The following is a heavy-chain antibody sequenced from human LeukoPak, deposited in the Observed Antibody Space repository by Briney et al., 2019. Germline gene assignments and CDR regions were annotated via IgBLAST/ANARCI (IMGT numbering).Heavy chain of an antibody. CDR2: INHRLYT. CDR3: VRGGYWKFDY. CDR1: GFTFSSYS. V-gene: IGHV4-34*01. Sequence: GSLRLSCAASGFTFSSYSMNWVRQPPGKGLEWIGEINHRLYTNYNPSLKSRVTISIDTSKNQFSLKLTSVSAADTAVYYCVRGGYWKFDYWGQGALVTVSS. J-gene: IGHJ4*02. D-gene: IGHD1-1*01.